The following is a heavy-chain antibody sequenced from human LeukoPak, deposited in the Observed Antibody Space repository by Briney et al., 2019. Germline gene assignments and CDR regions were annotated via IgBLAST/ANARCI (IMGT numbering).Heavy chain of an antibody. CDR1: GGSISSSTYY. CDR3: ARARGPFDY. Sequence: SETLSLTCTVSGGSISSSTYYWGWIRQSPGKGLEWIGSVHYSGGSYYNPSLKSRVTISLNTSKNQFSLKQSSLTAADTAVYYCARARGPFDYWGQEPLVPVSS. V-gene: IGHV4-39*07. J-gene: IGHJ4*02. CDR2: VHYSGGS.